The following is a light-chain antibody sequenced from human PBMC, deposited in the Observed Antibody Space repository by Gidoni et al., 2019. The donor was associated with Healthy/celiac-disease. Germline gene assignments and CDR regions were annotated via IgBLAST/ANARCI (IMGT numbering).Light chain of an antibody. CDR2: DAS. V-gene: IGKV3-11*01. J-gene: IGKJ4*01. CDR3: QQRSNWPLT. Sequence: EIVLTQSPATMSLSPGESATLSCRASQSVSSYLAWSQQKPGQAPRLLIYDASNRATGIPARFSGSGSGTDFTLTISSLEPEDFAVYYCQQRSNWPLTFGGGTKVEI. CDR1: QSVSSY.